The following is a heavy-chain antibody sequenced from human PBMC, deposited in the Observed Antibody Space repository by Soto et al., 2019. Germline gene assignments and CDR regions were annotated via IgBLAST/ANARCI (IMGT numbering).Heavy chain of an antibody. Sequence: QVQLVQSGAEVKKPESSVKVSCKAPGGTVSSYDISWVRQAPGQGLEWMGGIIPMFGTANYAQRFQDRVTITADESTNTVYMELSSLRSEDTAVYFCASGMKLWLRRINNGYSGWGQGTLVTVSS. D-gene: IGHD5-12*01. CDR1: GGTVSSYD. CDR3: ASGMKLWLRRINNGYSG. CDR2: IIPMFGTA. V-gene: IGHV1-69*12. J-gene: IGHJ4*02.